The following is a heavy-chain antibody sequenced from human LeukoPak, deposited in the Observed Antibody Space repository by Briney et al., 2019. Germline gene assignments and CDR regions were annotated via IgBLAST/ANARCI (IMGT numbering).Heavy chain of an antibody. V-gene: IGHV3-23*01. Sequence: ADSVKGQFTISRDNSKNTLYLQMNSLGAEDTAVYYCARYSRTTGTTSNFDYWGQGTLVTVSS. CDR3: ARYSRTTGTTSNFDY. J-gene: IGHJ4*02. D-gene: IGHD1-1*01.